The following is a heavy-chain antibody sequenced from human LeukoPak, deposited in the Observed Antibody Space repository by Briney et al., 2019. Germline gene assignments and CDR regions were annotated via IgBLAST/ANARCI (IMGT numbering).Heavy chain of an antibody. Sequence: ASVKVSCKASGYTFTNYYMHWVRQAPGQGLEWMGIINPSDGKTSYAQKFQGRVTMTRDASTSTVYMELSSLRSEDTAVYYCAREIGPRQLHLWGSAFDYWGQGTLVTVSS. CDR2: INPSDGKT. CDR1: GYTFTNYY. V-gene: IGHV1-46*01. D-gene: IGHD5-18*01. CDR3: AREIGPRQLHLWGSAFDY. J-gene: IGHJ4*02.